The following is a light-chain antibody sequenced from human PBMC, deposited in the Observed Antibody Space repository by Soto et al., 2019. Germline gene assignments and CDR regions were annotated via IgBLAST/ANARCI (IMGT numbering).Light chain of an antibody. Sequence: DIQMTQSPSSVSASVGDRVTITCRASQGISSCLAWYQKKPGKAPNLLIYAASSLQSGVPSRFSGSESGTDFTLTISSLQPEDCAIYFCQQANSFPITFGQGTRLEIK. J-gene: IGKJ5*01. V-gene: IGKV1-12*01. CDR2: AAS. CDR1: QGISSC. CDR3: QQANSFPIT.